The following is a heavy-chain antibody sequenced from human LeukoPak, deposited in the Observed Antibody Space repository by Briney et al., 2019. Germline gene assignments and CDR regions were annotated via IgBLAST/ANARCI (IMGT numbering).Heavy chain of an antibody. D-gene: IGHD1-26*01. J-gene: IGHJ4*02. Sequence: GASVKVSCKTSGGTFSSDIISWVRQAPGQGLEWMGWINPNSGGTNYAQKFQGRVTMTRDTSISTAYMELSRLRSDDTAVYYCARALGAPDYWGQGTLVTVSS. CDR3: ARALGAPDY. CDR2: INPNSGGT. V-gene: IGHV1-2*02. CDR1: GGTFSSDI.